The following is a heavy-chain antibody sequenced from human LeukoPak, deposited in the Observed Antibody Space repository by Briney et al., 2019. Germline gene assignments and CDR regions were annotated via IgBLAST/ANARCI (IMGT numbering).Heavy chain of an antibody. V-gene: IGHV4-34*01. CDR3: ARGSGGSSVKGTFDY. D-gene: IGHD1-26*01. J-gene: IGHJ4*02. CDR2: INHSGST. Sequence: GSLRLSCAASGFTFSSYAMSWIRQPPGKGLEWIGEINHSGSTNYNPSLKSRVTISVDTSKNQFSLKLSSVTAADTAVYYCARGSGGSSVKGTFDYWGQGTLVTVSS. CDR1: GFTFSSYA.